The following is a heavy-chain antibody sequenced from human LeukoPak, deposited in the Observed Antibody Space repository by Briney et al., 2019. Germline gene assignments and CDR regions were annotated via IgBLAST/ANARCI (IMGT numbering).Heavy chain of an antibody. V-gene: IGHV1-8*01. Sequence: ASVTVSCKASGYTFTSYDINWVRQATGQGQEGRGWMNPGSGNTRYAQRFHGRVTLTRNTSINTAYLALSRLTSEVSAVYYCAAHTYYYSSGSFAYWCQGTLVPLSS. CDR2: MNPGSGNT. CDR1: GYTFTSYD. J-gene: IGHJ4*02. CDR3: AAHTYYYSSGSFAY. D-gene: IGHD3-10*01.